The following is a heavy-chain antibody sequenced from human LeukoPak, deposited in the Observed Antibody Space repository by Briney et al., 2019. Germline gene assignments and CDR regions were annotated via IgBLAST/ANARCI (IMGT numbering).Heavy chain of an antibody. CDR3: AADPRGIGSNWFDP. CDR1: GFTFSSSA. J-gene: IGHJ5*02. Sequence: SVKVSCKASGFTFSSSAMQGVRQARGQRLEWIGWIVVGSGNTKYAQKMQERGTITRDMFTSTAYMELSSLRSEDTAVYYCAADPRGIGSNWFDPWGQGTLVTVSS. V-gene: IGHV1-58*02. CDR2: IVVGSGNT. D-gene: IGHD3-10*01.